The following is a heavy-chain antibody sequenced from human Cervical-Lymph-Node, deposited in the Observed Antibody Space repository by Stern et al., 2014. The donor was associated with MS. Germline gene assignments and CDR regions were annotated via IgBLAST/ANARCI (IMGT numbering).Heavy chain of an antibody. D-gene: IGHD1-26*01. CDR3: ARDLKLRRYFDL. Sequence: VQLVESGPGLVKPSQTLSLTCTVSGGSISSGSYYWSWIRQPAGKGLEWIGRIYTSGSTNYNPSLKSRVTISVDTSKNQFSLKLSSVTAADTAVYYCARDLKLRRYFDLWGRGTLVTVSS. V-gene: IGHV4-61*02. CDR1: GGSISSGSYY. J-gene: IGHJ2*01. CDR2: IYTSGST.